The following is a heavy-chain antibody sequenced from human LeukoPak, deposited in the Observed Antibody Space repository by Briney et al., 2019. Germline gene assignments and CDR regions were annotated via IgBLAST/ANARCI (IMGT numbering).Heavy chain of an antibody. CDR2: IYTSGST. CDR1: GGSISSYY. V-gene: IGHV4-4*07. CDR3: ARINFDCSGGSCYTYYFDY. J-gene: IGHJ4*02. Sequence: SETLPLTCTVSGGSISSYYWSWIRQPAGKGLEWIGRIYTSGSTNYNPSLKSRVTMSVDTSKNQFSLKLSSVTAADTAVYYCARINFDCSGGSCYTYYFDYWGQGTLVTVSS. D-gene: IGHD2-15*01.